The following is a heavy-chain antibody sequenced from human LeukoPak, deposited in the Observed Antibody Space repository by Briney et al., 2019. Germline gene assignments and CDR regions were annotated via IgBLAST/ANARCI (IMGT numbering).Heavy chain of an antibody. CDR2: ISWNSGSI. CDR1: GFTFDDYA. V-gene: IGHV3-9*01. J-gene: IGHJ4*02. Sequence: GGSLRLSCAASGFTFDDYAMPWVRQAPGKGLEWVSGISWNSGSIGYADSVKGRFTISRDNAKNSLYLQMNSLRAEDTALYYCAKDPYDFWSGYEGAYFDYWGQGTLVTVSS. D-gene: IGHD3-3*01. CDR3: AKDPYDFWSGYEGAYFDY.